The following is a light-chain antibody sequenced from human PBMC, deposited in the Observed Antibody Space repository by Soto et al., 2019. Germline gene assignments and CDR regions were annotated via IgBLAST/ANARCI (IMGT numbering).Light chain of an antibody. CDR3: QHYNSYSQG. V-gene: IGKV1-5*01. J-gene: IGKJ1*01. CDR2: DAA. CDR1: QSISSW. Sequence: DIQMTQSPSTLSASVGDRVTITCRASQSISSWLAWYQQKPGKAPKLLISDAANLESGVPSRFSGSGSGTEFTLTISSLQPDDFATYYCQHYNSYSQGFGEGTKVEIK.